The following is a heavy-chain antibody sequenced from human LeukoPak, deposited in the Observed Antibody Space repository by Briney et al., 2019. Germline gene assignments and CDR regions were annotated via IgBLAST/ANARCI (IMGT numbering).Heavy chain of an antibody. D-gene: IGHD3-10*01. J-gene: IGHJ6*03. V-gene: IGHV4-61*02. CDR1: GGSISSGSYY. CDR2: IYTTGST. Sequence: SETLSLTCTVSGGSISSGSYYWTCIRQPAGKGLEWIGRIYTTGSTNYNPSLKSRVTISVDTSKNQFSLKVSSVTAADTAVYYCARAPDYLGSGSYQGMDVWGKGTTVTISS. CDR3: ARAPDYLGSGSYQGMDV.